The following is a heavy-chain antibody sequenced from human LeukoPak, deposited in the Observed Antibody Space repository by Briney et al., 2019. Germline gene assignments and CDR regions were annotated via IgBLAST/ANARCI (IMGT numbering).Heavy chain of an antibody. D-gene: IGHD6-6*01. V-gene: IGHV4-34*01. J-gene: IGHJ4*02. Sequence: SETLSLTCAVYGGSFSDYYWSWIRQPPGKGLEWIGEISHSGSTNYRPSLKSRVTISVDTSKNQFSLKLSSVTAADTAVYYCARINSSSSLAGEFDYWGQGTLVTVSS. CDR1: GGSFSDYY. CDR2: ISHSGST. CDR3: ARINSSSSLAGEFDY.